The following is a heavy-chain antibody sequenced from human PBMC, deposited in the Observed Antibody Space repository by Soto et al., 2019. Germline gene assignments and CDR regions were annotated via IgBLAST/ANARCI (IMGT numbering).Heavy chain of an antibody. Sequence: EVQLLESGGGLVQPGGSLRLSCAASGFTFSSYAMSWVRQAPGKGLEWVSAISGSGGSTYYADSVKGRFTISRDNSKNTLYLQMNSLRAEDTAVYYCAKNGVPAAIRYYGMDVWGQGTTVTVSS. CDR3: AKNGVPAAIRYYGMDV. D-gene: IGHD2-2*01. CDR1: GFTFSSYA. CDR2: ISGSGGST. J-gene: IGHJ6*02. V-gene: IGHV3-23*01.